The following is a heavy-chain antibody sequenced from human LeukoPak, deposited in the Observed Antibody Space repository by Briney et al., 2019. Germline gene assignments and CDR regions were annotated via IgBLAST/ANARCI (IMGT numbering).Heavy chain of an antibody. CDR1: GGSISSGSYY. Sequence: SSETLSLTCTVSGGSISSGSYYWSWIRQPAGKGLEWIGRIYTSGSTNYNPSPKSRVTISVDTSKNQFSLKLSSVTAADTAVYYCARGRSAARAFDYWGQGTLVTVSS. CDR2: IYTSGST. V-gene: IGHV4-61*02. J-gene: IGHJ4*02. CDR3: ARGRSAARAFDY. D-gene: IGHD6-6*01.